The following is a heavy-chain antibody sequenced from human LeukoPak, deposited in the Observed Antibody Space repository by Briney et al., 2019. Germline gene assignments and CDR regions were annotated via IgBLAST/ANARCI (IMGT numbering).Heavy chain of an antibody. D-gene: IGHD6-19*01. CDR1: GGSISSGSYY. CDR3: ARDRKQWVTSDAFDI. V-gene: IGHV4-61*02. J-gene: IGHJ3*02. Sequence: NPSETLSLTCTVSGGSISSGSYYWSWVRPPAGKGLEWIGRIYTSGSTNYNPSLKSRVTISVDTSKNQFSLKLRSVTAADTAVYYCARDRKQWVTSDAFDIWGRGTMVTVSS. CDR2: IYTSGST.